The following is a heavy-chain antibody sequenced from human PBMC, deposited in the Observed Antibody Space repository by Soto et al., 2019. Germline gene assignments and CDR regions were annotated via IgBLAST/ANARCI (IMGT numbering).Heavy chain of an antibody. Sequence: SVKVSCKASGDALSSYAISWVRNAPRQGLEWMGGIIPIFGTANYAQKFQGRVTITADESTSTAYMELSSLRSEDTAVYYCAREDPPGQRAYYYGMDVWGQATTVTVSS. CDR3: AREDPPGQRAYYYGMDV. CDR1: GDALSSYA. J-gene: IGHJ6*02. V-gene: IGHV1-69*13. CDR2: IIPIFGTA.